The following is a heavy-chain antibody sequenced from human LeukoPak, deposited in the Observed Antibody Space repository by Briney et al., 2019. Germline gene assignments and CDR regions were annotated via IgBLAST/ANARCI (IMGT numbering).Heavy chain of an antibody. D-gene: IGHD6-13*01. CDR2: ISAYNGNT. CDR3: ARDSGYSSSWSYYYYGMDV. J-gene: IGHJ6*02. V-gene: IGHV1-18*01. CDR1: GYTFTIYG. Sequence: VASVTVSCTASGYTFTIYGISWVAQAPGQGLEWMGWISAYNGNTNYAQKLQGRVTMTTDTSTSTAYMELRSLRSDDTAVYYCARDSGYSSSWSYYYYGMDVWGQGTTVTVSS.